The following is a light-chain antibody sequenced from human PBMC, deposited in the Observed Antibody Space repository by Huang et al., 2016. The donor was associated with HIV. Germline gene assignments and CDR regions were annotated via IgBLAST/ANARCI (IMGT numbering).Light chain of an antibody. Sequence: DIQMTQSPSSLSASVGDRVTITCHASQDIGNYLNWYQQKPGQAPKLLIVDASNLERGVPSRFSGSGSGTDFTFPISTLQPEDIATYYCQHYDSLPPWTFGQGTRVEI. CDR3: QHYDSLPPWT. CDR2: DAS. CDR1: QDIGNY. V-gene: IGKV1-33*01. J-gene: IGKJ1*01.